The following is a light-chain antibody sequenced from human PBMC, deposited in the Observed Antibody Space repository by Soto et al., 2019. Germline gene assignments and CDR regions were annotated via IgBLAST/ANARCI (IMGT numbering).Light chain of an antibody. CDR3: CSYGGSYTWV. Sequence: QSALTQPRSVSGSPGQSVTISCTGTTFNVGTYDYVSWYQHHPGKAPKLMIYDVSERPSGVPDRFSGSKSDNAASLTISGLQAEDEADYSCCSYGGSYTWVFGGGTKLTVL. J-gene: IGLJ3*02. V-gene: IGLV2-11*01. CDR2: DVS. CDR1: TFNVGTYDY.